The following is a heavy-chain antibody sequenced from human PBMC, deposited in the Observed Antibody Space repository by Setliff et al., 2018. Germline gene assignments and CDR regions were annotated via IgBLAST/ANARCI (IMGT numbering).Heavy chain of an antibody. D-gene: IGHD1-1*01. CDR3: TRHGTVDAFDI. J-gene: IGHJ3*02. CDR1: GYTFSNYW. CDR2: IYPADSDT. Sequence: GESLKISCQGSGYTFSNYWIGWVRQMPGKGLEYMGIIYPADSDTTYSPSFQGQVTISADKSISTAYLQWSSLKASDTAMYYCTRHGTVDAFDIWGQGTMVTV. V-gene: IGHV5-51*01.